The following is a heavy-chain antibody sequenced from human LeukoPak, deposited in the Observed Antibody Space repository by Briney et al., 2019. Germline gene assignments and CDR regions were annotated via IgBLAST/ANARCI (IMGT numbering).Heavy chain of an antibody. Sequence: QPGGSMRLSCAASGFTFSSYAMSWVRQAPGKGLEWVSAISGSGGSTYYADSVKGRFTISRDNSKNTLYLQMNSLRAEDTAVYYCAKDGFDYGDPTGFDYWGQGTLVTVSS. J-gene: IGHJ4*02. D-gene: IGHD4-17*01. V-gene: IGHV3-23*01. CDR1: GFTFSSYA. CDR3: AKDGFDYGDPTGFDY. CDR2: ISGSGGST.